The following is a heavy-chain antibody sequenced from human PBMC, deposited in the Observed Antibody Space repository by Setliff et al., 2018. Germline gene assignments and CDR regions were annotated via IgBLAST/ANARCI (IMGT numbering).Heavy chain of an antibody. CDR3: ARDVYDFRTGLAAP. CDR1: GFGFGTYG. V-gene: IGHV3-33*01. Sequence: PGGSLRLSCVASGFGFGTYGMHWVRQAPGKGLEWVASIWYDGGYKYYEDSVKGRFTISRDNPENTLYLQMNSLRVEDTAVYYCARDVYDFRTGLAAPWGQGTLVTVSS. J-gene: IGHJ5*02. D-gene: IGHD3-3*01. CDR2: IWYDGGYK.